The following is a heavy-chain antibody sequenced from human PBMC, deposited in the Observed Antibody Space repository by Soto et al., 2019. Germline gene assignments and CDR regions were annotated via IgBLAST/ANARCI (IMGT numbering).Heavy chain of an antibody. CDR1: GDSIKTETW. J-gene: IGHJ5*01. CDR3: ARAGRLPSFAS. Sequence: QVHLQESGPGLVKPSETLSLTCAVSGDSIKTETWWSWLRQLPGTGLEWIGEIKHTGDANATPALRIRVSLSVHTTKNQFLLTLPSVTAAATAVSFCARAGRLPSFASWAPATLVTVSS. CDR2: IKHTGDA. V-gene: IGHV4-4*02.